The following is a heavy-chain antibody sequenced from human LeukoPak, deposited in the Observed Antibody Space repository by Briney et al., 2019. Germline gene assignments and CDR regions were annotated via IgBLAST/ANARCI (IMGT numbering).Heavy chain of an antibody. Sequence: GASVKVSCKASGYTFTSYAMNWVRQAPGQGLEWMGWINTNTGNPTYAQGFTGRFVFSLDTSVSTAYQQISSLKAEDTAVYYCARDRYSGYDLGYFDYWGQGTLVTVSS. CDR3: ARDRYSGYDLGYFDY. CDR2: INTNTGNP. CDR1: GYTFTSYA. D-gene: IGHD5-12*01. V-gene: IGHV7-4-1*02. J-gene: IGHJ4*02.